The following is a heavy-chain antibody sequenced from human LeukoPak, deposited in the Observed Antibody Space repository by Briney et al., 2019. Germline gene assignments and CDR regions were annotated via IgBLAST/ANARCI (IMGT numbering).Heavy chain of an antibody. CDR2: ISHSGST. CDR1: GGSISSYY. Sequence: PSETLSLTCTVSGGSISSYYWTWIRQPPGKGLEWIGHISHSGSTNFNPSLKSRVTISVDTSKNQFSLKLSSVTAADTAVYFCARYGGYGDYHYWGQGTLVTVSS. CDR3: ARYGGYGDYHY. V-gene: IGHV4-59*08. J-gene: IGHJ4*02. D-gene: IGHD4-17*01.